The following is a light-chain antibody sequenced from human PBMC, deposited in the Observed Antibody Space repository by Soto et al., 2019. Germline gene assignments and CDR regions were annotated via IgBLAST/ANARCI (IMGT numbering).Light chain of an antibody. J-gene: IGLJ2*01. CDR1: SSDVGGYDY. Sequence: QSALTQPASVSGSPGQSITISCTGTSSDVGGYDYVSWYQQHPGKAPKLLIFEVSSRPSRVSNRFSGSKTGNTASLTISGLQAEYEADYYCCSYTSSSTSVIFGGGTKVTVL. CDR3: CSYTSSSTSVI. CDR2: EVS. V-gene: IGLV2-14*01.